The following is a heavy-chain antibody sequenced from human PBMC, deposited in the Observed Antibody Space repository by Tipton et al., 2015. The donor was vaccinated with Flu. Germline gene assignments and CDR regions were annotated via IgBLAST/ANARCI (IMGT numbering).Heavy chain of an antibody. CDR2: ISWNSGSI. CDR1: GFTFDDYA. J-gene: IGHJ6*02. V-gene: IGHV3-9*01. D-gene: IGHD3-22*01. CDR3: AKGMGSSGYYSYYYYGMDV. Sequence: SLRLSCAASGFTFDDYAMHWVRQAPGKGLEWVSGISWNSGSIGYADSVKGRFTISRDNAKNSLYLQMNSLRAEDTALYYCAKGMGSSGYYSYYYYGMDVWDQGP.